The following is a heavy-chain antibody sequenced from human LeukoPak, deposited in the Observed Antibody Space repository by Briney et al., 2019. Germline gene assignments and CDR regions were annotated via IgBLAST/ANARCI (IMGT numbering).Heavy chain of an antibody. Sequence: GGSLRLSCAASGFIFSDTPMSWVRQAPGKGLEWVSYISSSSSVIQYADSVKGRFTISRDNAKNSLYLQMNSLRAEDTAVYYCARDLSDYGSWDYWGQGTLVTVSS. CDR3: ARDLSDYGSWDY. J-gene: IGHJ4*02. CDR1: GFIFSDTP. CDR2: ISSSSSVI. V-gene: IGHV3-48*04. D-gene: IGHD3-10*01.